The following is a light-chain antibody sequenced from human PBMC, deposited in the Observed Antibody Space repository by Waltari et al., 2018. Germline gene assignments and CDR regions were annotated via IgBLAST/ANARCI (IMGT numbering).Light chain of an antibody. Sequence: IVMTQSPATVSVSPGERATLSCRASRRVRSNLAWYQQKSGQAPRLLIYGASTRATGIPARFNGSGSGTGFTLTISSLQSEDFAIYYCQQYNIWPRWTFGQGTRVEIK. V-gene: IGKV3-15*01. CDR1: RRVRSN. CDR3: QQYNIWPRWT. CDR2: GAS. J-gene: IGKJ1*01.